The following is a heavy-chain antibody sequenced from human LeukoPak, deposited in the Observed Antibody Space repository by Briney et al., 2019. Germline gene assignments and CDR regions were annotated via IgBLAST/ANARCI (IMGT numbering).Heavy chain of an antibody. CDR2: IYYSGST. D-gene: IGHD3-22*01. CDR1: GGSISSYY. Sequence: SETLSLTCTVFGGSISSYYWSWIRQPPGRGLEWIGYIYYSGSTNYNPSLKSRVTISVDTSKNQFSLKLSSVTAADTAVYYCARQLYYYDSSGYQNWFDPWGQGTLVTVSS. V-gene: IGHV4-59*08. J-gene: IGHJ5*02. CDR3: ARQLYYYDSSGYQNWFDP.